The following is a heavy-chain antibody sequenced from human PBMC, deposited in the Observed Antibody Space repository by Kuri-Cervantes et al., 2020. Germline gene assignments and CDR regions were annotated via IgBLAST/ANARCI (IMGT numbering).Heavy chain of an antibody. D-gene: IGHD5-24*01. CDR3: ARDMTHPMATIIAYYYYGLDV. Sequence: LSLTCAASGFTFSSYSMNWVRQAPGKGLEWVSSISSSSSYIYYADSVKGRFTISRDNAKNSLYLQMSSLRAEDTAVYYCARDMTHPMATIIAYYYYGLDVWGQGTTVTVSS. CDR1: GFTFSSYS. J-gene: IGHJ6*02. CDR2: ISSSSSYI. V-gene: IGHV3-21*01.